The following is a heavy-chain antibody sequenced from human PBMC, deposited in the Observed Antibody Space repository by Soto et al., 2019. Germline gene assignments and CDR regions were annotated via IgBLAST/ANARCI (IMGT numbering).Heavy chain of an antibody. D-gene: IGHD2-15*01. CDR1: GFTFSSYA. Sequence: GGSLRLSCAASGFTFSSYAMSWVRQAPGKGLEWVSAISGSGGSTYYADSVKGRFTISRDNSKNTLYLQMNSLRAEDTAVYYCAKQYCSGGSCYSGYYYYYMDVWGKGTTVTVSS. CDR2: ISGSGGST. J-gene: IGHJ6*03. V-gene: IGHV3-23*01. CDR3: AKQYCSGGSCYSGYYYYYMDV.